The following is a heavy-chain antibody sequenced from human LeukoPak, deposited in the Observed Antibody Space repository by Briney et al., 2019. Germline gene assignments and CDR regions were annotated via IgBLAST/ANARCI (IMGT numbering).Heavy chain of an antibody. CDR3: ARAAKGIFGVTTIKPYLYFDV. V-gene: IGHV3-7*01. Sequence: GGSLRLSCVASGSTFRSYWMSWVRQAPGKGLEWVASIKQDGIEKYFVDSVKGRFNISRDNAKNSVFLHLSSLRADDTAIYYCARAAKGIFGVTTIKPYLYFDVWGRGTLVTVSS. CDR1: GSTFRSYW. D-gene: IGHD3-3*01. CDR2: IKQDGIEK. J-gene: IGHJ2*01.